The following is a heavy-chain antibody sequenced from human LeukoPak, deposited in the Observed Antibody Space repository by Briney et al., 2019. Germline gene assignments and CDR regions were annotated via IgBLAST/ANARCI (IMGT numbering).Heavy chain of an antibody. D-gene: IGHD1-26*01. Sequence: ASVKVSCKASGYTFTSYGISWVRQAPGQGLEWMGWISAYNGNTNYAQKLQGRVTMTTDTSTSTAYMELRSLRSDDTAVYYCARDPAGATSMMGSFDIWGQGTMVSVPS. CDR3: ARDPAGATSMMGSFDI. CDR2: ISAYNGNT. J-gene: IGHJ3*02. CDR1: GYTFTSYG. V-gene: IGHV1-18*01.